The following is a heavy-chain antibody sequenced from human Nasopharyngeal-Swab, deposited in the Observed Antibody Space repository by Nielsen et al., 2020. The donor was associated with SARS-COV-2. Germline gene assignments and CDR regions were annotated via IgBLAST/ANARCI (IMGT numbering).Heavy chain of an antibody. Sequence: VRQMPGKGLGWMGRIDPSDSYTNYSPSFQGHVTIPADKSISTAYLQWSSLKASDTAMYYCARQFRGYYDSSGPLSWFDPWGQGTLVTVSS. J-gene: IGHJ5*02. CDR3: ARQFRGYYDSSGPLSWFDP. CDR2: IDPSDSYT. D-gene: IGHD3-22*01. V-gene: IGHV5-10-1*01.